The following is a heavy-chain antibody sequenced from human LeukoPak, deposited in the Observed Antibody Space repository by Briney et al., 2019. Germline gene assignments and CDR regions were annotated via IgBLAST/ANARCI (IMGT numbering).Heavy chain of an antibody. CDR3: ARLDTSMVTDY. J-gene: IGHJ4*02. Sequence: SETLSLTCTVSGGSVSSGDYYWSWIRQPPGKGLEWIGYIYYSGSTYYNPSLKSRVTMSVDTSKNQFSLKLSSVTAADTAVYYCARLDTSMVTDYWGQGTLVTVSS. D-gene: IGHD5-18*01. CDR1: GGSVSSGDYY. CDR2: IYYSGST. V-gene: IGHV4-30-4*01.